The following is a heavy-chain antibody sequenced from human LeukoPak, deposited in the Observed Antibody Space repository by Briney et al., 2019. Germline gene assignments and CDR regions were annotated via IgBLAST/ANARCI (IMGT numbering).Heavy chain of an antibody. CDR3: ARDRVQPRLGINKVWDKLDY. D-gene: IGHD7-27*01. CDR2: ISAYNGNT. J-gene: IGHJ4*02. V-gene: IGHV1-18*01. Sequence: ASVKVSCKASGYTFTSYAISWVRQAPGQGLEWMGWISAYNGNTNYAQKLQGRVTMTTDTSTSTAYMELRSLRSDDTAVYYCARDRVQPRLGINKVWDKLDYWGQGTLVTVSS. CDR1: GYTFTSYA.